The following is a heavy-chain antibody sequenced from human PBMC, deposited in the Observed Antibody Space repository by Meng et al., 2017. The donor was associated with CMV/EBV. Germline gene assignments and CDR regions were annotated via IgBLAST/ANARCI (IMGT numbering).Heavy chain of an antibody. CDR3: ARIRKSGIAVAGTVYYYYYGMDV. V-gene: IGHV2-70*20. J-gene: IGHJ6*02. CDR2: IDWDDDK. Sequence: SGPTLVKPTQTLTLTCTFSGFSLSTSGMCVSWVRQPPGKALEWLALIDWDDDKYYSTSLKTRLTISKDTSKNQVVLTMTNMDPVDTATYYCARIRKSGIAVAGTVYYYYYGMDVWGQGTTVTAP. D-gene: IGHD6-19*01. CDR1: GFSLSTSGMC.